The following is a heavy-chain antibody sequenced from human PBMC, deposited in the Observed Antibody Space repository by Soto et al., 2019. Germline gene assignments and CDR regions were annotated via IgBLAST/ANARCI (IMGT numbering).Heavy chain of an antibody. Sequence: VGSLRLSCAASGFTFSNAWMSWVRQAPGKGLEWVGRIKSKTDGGTTDYAAPVKGRFTISRDDSKNTLYLQMNSLKTEDTAVYYCTTEGIAVAGRLYYFDYWGQGTLVTVSS. V-gene: IGHV3-15*01. J-gene: IGHJ4*02. CDR1: GFTFSNAW. CDR3: TTEGIAVAGRLYYFDY. CDR2: IKSKTDGGTT. D-gene: IGHD6-19*01.